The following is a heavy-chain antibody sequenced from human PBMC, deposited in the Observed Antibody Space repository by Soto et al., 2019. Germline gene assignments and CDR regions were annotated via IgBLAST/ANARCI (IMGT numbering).Heavy chain of an antibody. D-gene: IGHD2-21*01. CDR2: IYYSGST. Sequence: SETLTLTCTVSGGSISSGGYYWSWIRQHPGKGLEWIGYIYYSGSTYYNPSLKSRVTISVDTSKNQFSLKLSSVTAADTAVYYCAREVVRDYRLDVWGQGTTVTVSS. J-gene: IGHJ6*02. V-gene: IGHV4-31*03. CDR3: AREVVRDYRLDV. CDR1: GGSISSGGYY.